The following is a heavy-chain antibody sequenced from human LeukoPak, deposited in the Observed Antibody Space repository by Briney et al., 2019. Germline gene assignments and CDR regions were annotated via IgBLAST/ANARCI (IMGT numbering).Heavy chain of an antibody. V-gene: IGHV1-18*01. Sequence: EASVKVSCKASGYTFTSYDINWVRQAPGQGLEWMGWISAYNGNTNYAQKLQGRVTMTTDTSTSTAYMELRSLRSDDTAVYYCARQVRAAMVPSALALGYWGQGTLVTVSS. D-gene: IGHD5-18*01. CDR1: GYTFTSYD. CDR2: ISAYNGNT. J-gene: IGHJ4*02. CDR3: ARQVRAAMVPSALALGY.